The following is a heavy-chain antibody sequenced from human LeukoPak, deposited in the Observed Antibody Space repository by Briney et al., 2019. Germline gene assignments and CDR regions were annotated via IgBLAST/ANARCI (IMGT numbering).Heavy chain of an antibody. J-gene: IGHJ6*03. Sequence: PSQTLSLTCTVSGGSISSGSYYWSWIRQPAGKGLEWIGRIYTSGSTNYNPSLKSRVTISVDTSKNQFSLKLNSVTAADTAVYYCARVPLVMDSKSYYYYMDVWGKGTTVTVSS. CDR1: GGSISSGSYY. V-gene: IGHV4-61*02. CDR2: IYTSGST. CDR3: ARVPLVMDSKSYYYYMDV. D-gene: IGHD2-21*01.